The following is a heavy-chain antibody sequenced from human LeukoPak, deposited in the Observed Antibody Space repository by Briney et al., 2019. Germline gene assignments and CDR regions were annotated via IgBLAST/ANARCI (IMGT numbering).Heavy chain of an antibody. Sequence: GASVKVSCKASGGTFSSYAFSWVRQAPGQGLEWMGRIIPIIGIENYAQKFQGRVSITADSSTSTAYMELSSLRSGDTAVYYCARGLRITMVRGGTTNYYYGMDVWGQGTTVTVSS. D-gene: IGHD3-10*01. J-gene: IGHJ6*02. CDR1: GGTFSSYA. V-gene: IGHV1-69*04. CDR2: IIPIIGIE. CDR3: ARGLRITMVRGGTTNYYYGMDV.